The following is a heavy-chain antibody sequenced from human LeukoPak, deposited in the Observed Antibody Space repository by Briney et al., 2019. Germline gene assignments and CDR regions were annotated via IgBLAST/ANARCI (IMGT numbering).Heavy chain of an antibody. D-gene: IGHD3-3*01. Sequence: GSLRLSCAASGFTFSSYAMSWVRQAPGKGLEWVSAISGSGGSTYYADSVKGRFTISRDNSKNTLYLQMNSLRAEDTAVYYCAKVGLRFLEWWNQFDPWGQGTLVTVSS. V-gene: IGHV3-23*01. CDR1: GFTFSSYA. CDR2: ISGSGGST. CDR3: AKVGLRFLEWWNQFDP. J-gene: IGHJ5*02.